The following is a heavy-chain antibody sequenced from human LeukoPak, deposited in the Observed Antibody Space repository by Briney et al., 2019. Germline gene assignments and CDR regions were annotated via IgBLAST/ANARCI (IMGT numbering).Heavy chain of an antibody. Sequence: GGSLRLSCKTSANNNAMSWVRQAPGKGLEWVSGIGGSGGDTSYAGSVKGRFTISRDNSKNTLYLQMNSLRADDTAVYYCAKDPMGIGPAFDIWGQGTMVTVSS. CDR2: IGGSGGDT. V-gene: IGHV3-23*01. D-gene: IGHD7-27*01. CDR3: AKDPMGIGPAFDI. CDR1: ANNNA. J-gene: IGHJ3*02.